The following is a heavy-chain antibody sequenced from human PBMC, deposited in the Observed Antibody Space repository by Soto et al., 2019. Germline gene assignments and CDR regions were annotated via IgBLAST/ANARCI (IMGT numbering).Heavy chain of an antibody. CDR2: ISPFNGHT. Sequence: QVQLVQSGTEVKKPGASVRVSCKASGYTFSNFGIGWVRQAPGQGLEWVGWISPFNGHTNYGQKFRGRVTLPTDTYTTTAFLELRGLRSDDTAVYYCAREPPRPTAGLTYFDAWGQGTLVTVSS. CDR1: GYTFSNFG. CDR3: AREPPRPTAGLTYFDA. J-gene: IGHJ5*02. D-gene: IGHD6-13*01. V-gene: IGHV1-18*01.